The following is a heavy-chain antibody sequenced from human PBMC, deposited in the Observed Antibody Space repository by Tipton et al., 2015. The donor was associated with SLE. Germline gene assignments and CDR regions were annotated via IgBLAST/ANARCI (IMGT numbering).Heavy chain of an antibody. CDR3: ARTLLDYYYYMDV. Sequence: QLVQSGADVKKPGASMKVSCKTSGYTFSDYYIHWMRQAPGQGLEWIGIIITSEGRTNYAQKLQGRVTMAIDTSTSTAYMELRSLTSDDTAVYYCARTLLDYYYYMDVWGKGTTVTVSS. CDR2: IITSEGRT. CDR1: GYTFSDYY. J-gene: IGHJ6*03. V-gene: IGHV1-46*01.